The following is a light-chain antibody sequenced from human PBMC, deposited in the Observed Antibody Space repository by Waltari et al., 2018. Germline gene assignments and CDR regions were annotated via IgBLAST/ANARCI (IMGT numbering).Light chain of an antibody. J-gene: IGLJ3*02. Sequence: QSALTQPRSVSGSPGQSVTTSCTGPTSYLGGYKSFSWYQQHPDKAPKLIIYDINKRPSGVPDRFSGSKSGNTASLTISGLQAEDEADYYCCSYVGSNIYWVFGGGTKLTVL. CDR3: CSYVGSNIYWV. CDR2: DIN. V-gene: IGLV2-11*01. CDR1: TSYLGGYKS.